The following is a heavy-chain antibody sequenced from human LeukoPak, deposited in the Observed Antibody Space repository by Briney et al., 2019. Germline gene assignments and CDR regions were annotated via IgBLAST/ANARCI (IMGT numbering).Heavy chain of an antibody. J-gene: IGHJ3*02. D-gene: IGHD2-21*02. CDR3: ARDGGYCGGDCPGDAFDI. CDR2: ISYDGSNK. Sequence: GRSLRLSCAASGFTFSSYAMHWVRQAPGKGLEWVAVISYDGSNKYYADSVKGRFTISRDNSKNTLYLQMNSLRAEDTAVYYCARDGGYCGGDCPGDAFDIWGQGTMVTVSS. CDR1: GFTFSSYA. V-gene: IGHV3-30-3*01.